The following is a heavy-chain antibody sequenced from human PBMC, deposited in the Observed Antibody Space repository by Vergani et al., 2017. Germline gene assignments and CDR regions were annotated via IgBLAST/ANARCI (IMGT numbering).Heavy chain of an antibody. J-gene: IGHJ4*02. Sequence: VQLVESGGGVVQPGGSLRLSCAASGFTFNSYGMHWVRQAPGKGLEWVSSISSSSSYIYYADSVKGRFTISRDNAKNSLYLQMNSLRAEDTAVYYCARATCSGGSCYRGFEYWGQGSLITVSS. CDR3: ARATCSGGSCYRGFEY. D-gene: IGHD2-15*01. V-gene: IGHV3-21*01. CDR2: ISSSSSYI. CDR1: GFTFNSYG.